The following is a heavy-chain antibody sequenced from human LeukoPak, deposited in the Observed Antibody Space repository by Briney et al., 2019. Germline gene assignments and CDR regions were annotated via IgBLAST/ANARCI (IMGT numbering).Heavy chain of an antibody. Sequence: PSETLSLTCAVSGYSISSGYYWGWIRQPPGKGLEWIGSIYHSGSTYYNPSLKSRVTISVGTSKNQFSLKLSSVTAADTAVYYCARDRGNNWNDVRWFDPWGQGTLVTVSS. V-gene: IGHV4-38-2*02. D-gene: IGHD1-1*01. J-gene: IGHJ5*02. CDR2: IYHSGST. CDR1: GYSISSGYY. CDR3: ARDRGNNWNDVRWFDP.